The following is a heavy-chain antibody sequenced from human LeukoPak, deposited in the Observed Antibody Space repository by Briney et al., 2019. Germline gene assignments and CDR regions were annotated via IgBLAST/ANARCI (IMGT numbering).Heavy chain of an antibody. Sequence: PGGSLRLSCAASGFTFSSYSMNWVRQAPGKGLEWVSSISSSSSYIYYAASVKGRFTTSRDNAKNSLYLQMNSLRAEDTAVYYCARVVTTYAFDIWGQGTMVTVSS. V-gene: IGHV3-21*01. CDR3: ARVVTTYAFDI. D-gene: IGHD4-17*01. J-gene: IGHJ3*02. CDR1: GFTFSSYS. CDR2: ISSSSSYI.